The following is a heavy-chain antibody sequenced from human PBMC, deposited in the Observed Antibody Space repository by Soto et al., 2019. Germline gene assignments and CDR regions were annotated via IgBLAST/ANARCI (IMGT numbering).Heavy chain of an antibody. J-gene: IGHJ4*02. CDR2: IYYSGST. D-gene: IGHD1-26*01. CDR3: ARAVSGHYYFDY. CDR1: GGSISSGGYY. V-gene: IGHV4-31*03. Sequence: SETLSLTCTVSGGSISSGGYYWSWIRQHPGKGLEWIGYIYYSGSTYYNPSLKSRVTISVDTSKNQFSLKLSSVTAADTAVYYCARAVSGHYYFDYWGQGTPVTVSS.